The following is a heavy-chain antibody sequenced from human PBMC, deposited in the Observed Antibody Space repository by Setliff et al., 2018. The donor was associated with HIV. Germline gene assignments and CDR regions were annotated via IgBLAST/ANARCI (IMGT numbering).Heavy chain of an antibody. D-gene: IGHD3-9*01. CDR1: GYSFTNLG. J-gene: IGHJ4*02. CDR2: ISGYNGHT. Sequence: ASVKVSCKASGYSFTNLGLNWVRQAPGQGLEWMGWISGYNGHTNFAQKLQDRVTMTTDTSTSTAYMELRSLRSDDTAVYYCARAYDVLTGYFDYWGQGTLVTVS. CDR3: ARAYDVLTGYFDY. V-gene: IGHV1-18*01.